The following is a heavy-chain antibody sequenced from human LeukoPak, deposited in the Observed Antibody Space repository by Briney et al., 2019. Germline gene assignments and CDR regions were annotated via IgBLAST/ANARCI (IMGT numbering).Heavy chain of an antibody. CDR1: GGTFSSYA. CDR3: ARDYGGSMLRASYYMDV. CDR2: IIPIFGTA. Sequence: GASVKVSCKASGGTFSSYAISWVRQAPGQGLEWMGGIIPIFGTANYAQKFQGRVTMTRDMSTSTVYMELSSLRSEDTAVYYCARDYGGSMLRASYYMDVWGKGTTVTVSS. V-gene: IGHV1-69*05. D-gene: IGHD2-15*01. J-gene: IGHJ6*03.